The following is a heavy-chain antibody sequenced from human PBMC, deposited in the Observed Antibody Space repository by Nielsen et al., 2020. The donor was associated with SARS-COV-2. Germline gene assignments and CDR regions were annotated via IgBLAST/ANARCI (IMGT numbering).Heavy chain of an antibody. CDR3: ARDVDTAMVTWFDP. Sequence: GESLKISCAASGFTFSSYSMNWVRQAPGKGLEWISSISSSSSYIYYADSVKGRFTISRDNAKSSLYLQMNSLRAEDTAVYYCARDVDTAMVTWFDPWGQGTLVTVSS. D-gene: IGHD5-18*01. CDR2: ISSSSSYI. J-gene: IGHJ5*02. CDR1: GFTFSSYS. V-gene: IGHV3-21*01.